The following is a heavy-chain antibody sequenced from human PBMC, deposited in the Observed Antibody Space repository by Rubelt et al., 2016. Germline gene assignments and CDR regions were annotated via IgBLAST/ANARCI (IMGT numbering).Heavy chain of an antibody. CDR3: ARRRQLGAFDY. Sequence: QVQLVQSGAAVKNPGSSVKVSCKASGGTFSSHAISFVRQAPGQGLDWMGGMIPIFGTVTYAQKFQGSVTLIGEESTSTSYMWLSSLRSEETAVYYCARRRQLGAFDYWGQGTLVTVSS. D-gene: IGHD6-13*01. CDR1: GGTFSSHA. V-gene: IGHV1-69*01. CDR2: MIPIFGTV. J-gene: IGHJ4*02.